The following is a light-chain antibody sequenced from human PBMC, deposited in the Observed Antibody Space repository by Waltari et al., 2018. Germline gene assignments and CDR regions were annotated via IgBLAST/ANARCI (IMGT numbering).Light chain of an antibody. CDR2: DAS. J-gene: IGKJ2*01. CDR3: QQRSHWPRP. Sequence: EIVLTQFPATLSLSPGERATLSCWASQSVSSYLAWYQQKPGQAPRLLIHDASSRATGIPARFSGSGSGTEFTLIISSVEPGDSVVYFCQQRSHWPRPFGQGTKLEV. CDR1: QSVSSY. V-gene: IGKV3-11*01.